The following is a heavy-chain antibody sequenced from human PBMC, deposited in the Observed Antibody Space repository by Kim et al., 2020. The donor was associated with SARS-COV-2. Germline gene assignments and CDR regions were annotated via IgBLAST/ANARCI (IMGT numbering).Heavy chain of an antibody. Sequence: PSLKSRVTISVDTSKNQFSLKLSSVTAVDTAVYYCARGPPYYGSGSYDYWGQGTLVTVSS. V-gene: IGHV4-31*02. J-gene: IGHJ4*02. D-gene: IGHD3-10*01. CDR3: ARGPPYYGSGSYDY.